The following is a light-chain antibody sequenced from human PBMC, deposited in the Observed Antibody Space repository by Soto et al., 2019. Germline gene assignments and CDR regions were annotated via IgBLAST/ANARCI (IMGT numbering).Light chain of an antibody. CDR3: QQYNNWPRT. CDR2: GAS. J-gene: IGKJ1*01. CDR1: QSVSTS. Sequence: EMVMTQSPATLSVSPGERATLSCRASQSVSTSLAWYQQKPGQAPRLLIYGASTRATGIPARFSGSGSGTEFTLTVSSLQSEDFAVYYCQQYNNWPRTFGQGT. V-gene: IGKV3-15*01.